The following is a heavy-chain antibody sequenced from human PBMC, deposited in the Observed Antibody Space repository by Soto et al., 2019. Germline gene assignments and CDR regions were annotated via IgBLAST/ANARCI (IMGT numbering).Heavy chain of an antibody. CDR2: INSSGGST. Sequence: QVQLVQSGAEVKKPGASVKVSCKASGYTFSSYYMHWVRQAPGQGLEWMGIINSSGGSTSYAQKFQGRVTMTRDTSTSTVYMELSSLRSEDTAVYYYAGGMTTVTSDAFDIWGQGTMVTVSS. D-gene: IGHD4-4*01. CDR3: AGGMTTVTSDAFDI. CDR1: GYTFSSYY. J-gene: IGHJ3*02. V-gene: IGHV1-46*01.